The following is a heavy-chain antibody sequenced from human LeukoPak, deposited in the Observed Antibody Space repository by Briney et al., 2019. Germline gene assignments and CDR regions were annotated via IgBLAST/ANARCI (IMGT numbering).Heavy chain of an antibody. CDR2: IGTAGDT. Sequence: GSLRLSCAASGFTFSSYDMHWVRQATGKGLEWVSAIGTAGDTYYPGSVKGRFTISRENAKNSLYLQMNSLRAGDTAVYYCARAGITGTNFDYWGQGTLVTVSS. CDR1: GFTFSSYD. V-gene: IGHV3-13*01. D-gene: IGHD1-20*01. CDR3: ARAGITGTNFDY. J-gene: IGHJ4*02.